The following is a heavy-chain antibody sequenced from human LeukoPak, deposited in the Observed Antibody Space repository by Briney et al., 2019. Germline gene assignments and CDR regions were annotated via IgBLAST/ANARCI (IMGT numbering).Heavy chain of an antibody. CDR3: ATGTERRHRDY. J-gene: IGHJ4*02. CDR1: GYRFTVYF. Sequence: GASVRVSCMPSGYRFTVYFMHWLRPAPGQGLEWMGWINPNSGDTDYAQKFQGRVTLTRDASIATAYMELTRLRSDDTDVSYCATGTERRHRDYWGQGTLVTVSS. CDR2: INPNSGDT. V-gene: IGHV1-2*02.